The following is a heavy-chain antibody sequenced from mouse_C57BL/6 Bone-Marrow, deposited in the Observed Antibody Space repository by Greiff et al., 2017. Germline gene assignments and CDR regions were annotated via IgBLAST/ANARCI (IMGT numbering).Heavy chain of an antibody. Sequence: VQLQQSGPELVKPGASVKISCKASGYAFSSSWMNWVKQRPGKGLEWIGRIYPGDGGTNYNGKFKGKATLTADKSSSTAYMQLSSLTSEDSAVDYCARNGYTAKVSLGDYWGQGTSVTVSS. V-gene: IGHV1-82*01. D-gene: IGHD2-2*01. CDR2: IYPGDGGT. CDR1: GYAFSSSW. J-gene: IGHJ4*01. CDR3: ARNGYTAKVSLGDY.